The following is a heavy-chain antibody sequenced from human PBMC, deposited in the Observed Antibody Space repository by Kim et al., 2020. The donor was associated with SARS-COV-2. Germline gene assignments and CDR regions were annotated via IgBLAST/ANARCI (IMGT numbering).Heavy chain of an antibody. CDR3: ARHIDD. CDR2: IYYSGTT. CDR1: GDSITTNY. V-gene: IGHV4-59*06. Sequence: SETLSLTCTVSGDSITTNYWSWIRQRPGKGLEWVGHIYYSGTTYYNPSLKSRVTISVDTSKNQFSLNLSSVTAADTAVYYCARHIDDWGQRTLVTVSS. J-gene: IGHJ4*02.